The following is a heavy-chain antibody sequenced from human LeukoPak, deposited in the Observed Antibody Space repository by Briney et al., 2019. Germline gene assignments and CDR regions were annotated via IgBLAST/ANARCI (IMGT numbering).Heavy chain of an antibody. CDR3: ARHADYHILTGFDY. Sequence: GESLIISCKGSVYNFTNYWISLVRQMPGKRVEWMGRIDHSNSYTNYSPPFQGHVTISADRSISTAYLQWNSLKASDTAMYYCARHADYHILTGFDYWGQGTLVTVS. CDR1: VYNFTNYW. D-gene: IGHD3-9*01. V-gene: IGHV5-10-1*01. CDR2: IDHSNSYT. J-gene: IGHJ4*02.